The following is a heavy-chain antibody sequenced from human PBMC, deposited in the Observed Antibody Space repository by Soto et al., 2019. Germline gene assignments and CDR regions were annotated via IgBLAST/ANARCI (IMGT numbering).Heavy chain of an antibody. CDR2: IYHSGTF. D-gene: IGHD2-15*01. J-gene: IGHJ6*02. CDR1: GGSVESSSC. V-gene: IGHV4-4*02. CDR3: VRSVPAATWAYNGMDV. Sequence: QVRLKESGPGLVKPSGTLSLTCAVSGGSVESSSCWSWVRQAPGKGLEWIGEIYHSGTFNYNPSLASRGSVAINKATNQFSLNLNSVTAADKAVYYCVRSVPAATWAYNGMDVWGQGTTVTVSS.